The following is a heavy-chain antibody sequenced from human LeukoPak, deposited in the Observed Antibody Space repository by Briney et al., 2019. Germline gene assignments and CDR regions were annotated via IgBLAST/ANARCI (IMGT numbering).Heavy chain of an antibody. D-gene: IGHD4-17*01. Sequence: GGSLRLSCAASGFTFSSYAVSWIRQAPGKGLEWLSAISATTGTTFYADSVKGRFTISRDNSKNALYLQMNNLRAEDTAVYYCATKTSYGDRYFDYWGQGTLVTVSS. CDR2: ISATTGTT. CDR3: ATKTSYGDRYFDY. J-gene: IGHJ4*02. CDR1: GFTFSSYA. V-gene: IGHV3-23*01.